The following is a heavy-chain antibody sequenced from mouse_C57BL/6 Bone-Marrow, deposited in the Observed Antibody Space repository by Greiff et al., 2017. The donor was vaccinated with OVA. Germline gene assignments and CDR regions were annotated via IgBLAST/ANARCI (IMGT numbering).Heavy chain of an antibody. V-gene: IGHV14-4*01. Sequence: VQLKQSGAELVRPGASVKLSCTASGFNIKDDYMHWVKQRPEQGLEWIGWIDPENGDTEYASKFQGKATITADTSSNTAYLQLSSLTSEDTAVDYCTAITTVVAGDWYFDVWGTGTTVTVSS. CDR1: GFNIKDDY. CDR3: TAITTVVAGDWYFDV. CDR2: IDPENGDT. J-gene: IGHJ1*03. D-gene: IGHD1-1*01.